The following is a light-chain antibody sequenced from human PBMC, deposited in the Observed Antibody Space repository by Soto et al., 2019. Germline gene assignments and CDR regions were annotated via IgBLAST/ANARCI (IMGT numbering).Light chain of an antibody. CDR1: QSVSRTY. V-gene: IGKV3-20*01. CDR2: DAS. J-gene: IGKJ2*01. Sequence: EIVLTQSPGTLSLSPGERATLSCRASQSVSRTYLAWYQQKPGQAPRLLIYDASSRATGIPDRFSGSGSGTDFTLTISRLEPADVAVYYCQQYGSSPYTFGQGTKLE. CDR3: QQYGSSPYT.